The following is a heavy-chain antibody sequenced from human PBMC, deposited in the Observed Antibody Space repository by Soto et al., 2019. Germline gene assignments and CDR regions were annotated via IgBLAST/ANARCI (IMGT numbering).Heavy chain of an antibody. Sequence: QVQLQESGPGLVKPSQTLSLTCTVSGGSISSGGHYWSLIRQHPGKGLEWIGYIYYSGSTYYNPSLKSRVTISVDTSKNQFSLKLSSVTAADTAVYYCARSGYSYGPNPLLYWGEGTLVTVS. CDR1: GGSISSGGHY. D-gene: IGHD5-18*01. CDR2: IYYSGST. V-gene: IGHV4-31*03. J-gene: IGHJ4*02. CDR3: ARSGYSYGPNPLLY.